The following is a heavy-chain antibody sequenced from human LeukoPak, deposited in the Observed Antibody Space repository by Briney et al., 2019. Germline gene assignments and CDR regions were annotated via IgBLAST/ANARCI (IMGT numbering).Heavy chain of an antibody. J-gene: IGHJ3*02. D-gene: IGHD2-15*01. Sequence: SETLSLTCTVSGGSISSSSYYWGWIRQPPGKGLEWIGSIYYSGSTYYNPSLKSRVTISVDTSKNQFSLKLSSVTAADTAVYYCARAELQRVDAFDIWGQGTMVTVSS. CDR2: IYYSGST. CDR3: ARAELQRVDAFDI. CDR1: GGSISSSSYY. V-gene: IGHV4-39*07.